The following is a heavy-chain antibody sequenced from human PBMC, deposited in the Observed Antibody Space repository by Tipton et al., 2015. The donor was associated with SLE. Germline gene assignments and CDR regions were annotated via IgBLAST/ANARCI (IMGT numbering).Heavy chain of an antibody. D-gene: IGHD2-2*01. CDR2: INPNSGGT. CDR1: GYTFTGYY. V-gene: IGHV1-2*06. J-gene: IGHJ3*02. Sequence: QVQLVQSGAEVKKPGASVKVSCKASGYTFTGYYIHWVRQAPGQGLEWMGRINPNSGGTHYAQKFEGRVTMTRDTSISTAYMGLSRLTSDDTAVYYCARPGGVIVVVPGISDGAFDIWGQGTMVTVS. CDR3: ARPGGVIVVVPGISDGAFDI.